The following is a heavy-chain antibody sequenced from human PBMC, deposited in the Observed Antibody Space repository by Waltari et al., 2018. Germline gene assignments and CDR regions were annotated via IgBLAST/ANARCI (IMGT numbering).Heavy chain of an antibody. Sequence: QVQVVQSGAEVKKPGASVKVSCKVSGYTLTGLSMHWVREAPGKGLEWMGRFDPENGKTIYAQKFQGRVTMTEDTSIDTAYMELSSLRSEDTAVYYCHLMARHIVVMAAATPSYYSYMDVWGRGTTVTVSS. CDR3: HLMARHIVVMAAATPSYYSYMDV. J-gene: IGHJ6*03. D-gene: IGHD2-15*01. CDR2: FDPENGKT. V-gene: IGHV1-24*01. CDR1: GYTLTGLS.